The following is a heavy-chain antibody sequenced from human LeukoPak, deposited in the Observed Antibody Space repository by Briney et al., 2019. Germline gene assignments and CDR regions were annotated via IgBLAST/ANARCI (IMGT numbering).Heavy chain of an antibody. Sequence: GGSLRLSCAAYGFTVSSYAMSWVRQAPGKGLEWVSAISASGATTYYADSVNGRFTISTHNPKNTLYLHMNTLTAEYTAVYYCAKIPRAHDYFQHCGQGTLVTVSS. V-gene: IGHV3-23*01. CDR1: GFTVSSYA. CDR2: ISASGATT. J-gene: IGHJ1*01. CDR3: AKIPRAHDYFQH. D-gene: IGHD1-1*01.